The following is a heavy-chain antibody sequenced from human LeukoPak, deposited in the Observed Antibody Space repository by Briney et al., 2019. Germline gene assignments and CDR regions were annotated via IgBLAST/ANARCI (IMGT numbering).Heavy chain of an antibody. D-gene: IGHD3-16*01. CDR3: ARDMKDAFDI. V-gene: IGHV1-18*04. CDR1: GYTFTSYG. CDR2: ISAYNGNT. J-gene: IGHJ3*02. Sequence: GASVKVSCKASGYTFTSYGISWVRHAPGQGLEWMGWISAYNGNTNYAQKLQGRVAMTPDTSTSTAYMELRSLRSDDTAVYYCARDMKDAFDIWGQGTMVTVSS.